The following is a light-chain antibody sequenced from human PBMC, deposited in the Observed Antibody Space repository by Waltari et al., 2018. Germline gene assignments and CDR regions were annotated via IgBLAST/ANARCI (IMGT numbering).Light chain of an antibody. Sequence: QSVLTQSPSAFEAARKRVTISCSGSSSNIGSNTVSWYQQFPETAPKLLIYYSDRRPSCVSNRFAGSTSGTSASLAISGLQAEDEADYYCEKCEDSLKGYIFGTGTRLTVL. J-gene: IGLJ1*01. CDR1: SSNIGSNT. CDR2: YSD. CDR3: EKCEDSLKGYI. V-gene: IGLV1-36*01.